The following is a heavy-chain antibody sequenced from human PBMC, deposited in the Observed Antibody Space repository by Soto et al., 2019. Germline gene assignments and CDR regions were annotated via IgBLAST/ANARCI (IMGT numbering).Heavy chain of an antibody. J-gene: IGHJ5*02. Sequence: QVQLVQSGAEGKKPGSSVKVSCKASGGTFSSYAISWVRQAPGQGLEWMGGIIPIFGTANYAQKFQGRVTITADESTSTAYMELSSLRSEDTAVYYCARSITMVRGVYNWFDPWGQGTLVTVSS. V-gene: IGHV1-69*01. CDR2: IIPIFGTA. D-gene: IGHD3-10*01. CDR3: ARSITMVRGVYNWFDP. CDR1: GGTFSSYA.